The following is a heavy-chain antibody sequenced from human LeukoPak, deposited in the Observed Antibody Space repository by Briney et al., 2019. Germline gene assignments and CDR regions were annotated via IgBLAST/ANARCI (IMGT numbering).Heavy chain of an antibody. CDR1: GGSISSYY. CDR3: ARQTDTAMVTD. Sequence: SETLSLTCTVSGGSISSYYWSWIRQPPGKGLEWIGYIYYSGSTNYNPSLKSRVTISVDTSKNQFSLKLSSVTAADTAVYYCARQTDTAMVTDWGQGTLVTVSS. D-gene: IGHD5-18*01. V-gene: IGHV4-59*01. J-gene: IGHJ4*02. CDR2: IYYSGST.